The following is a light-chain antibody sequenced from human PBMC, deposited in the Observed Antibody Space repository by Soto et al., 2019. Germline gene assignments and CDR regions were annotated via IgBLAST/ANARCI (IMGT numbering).Light chain of an antibody. CDR3: QSYDSSLRHYV. Sequence: QSVLTQPPSVSGDPGQRVTISCTGTSSNIGAGFDVHWYQQFPGTAPKLLIYDNSNRPSGVPDRFSGSRSGTSASLAITGLQAEDEADYYCQSYDSSLRHYVFGTGTKVTVL. J-gene: IGLJ1*01. CDR1: SSNIGAGFD. V-gene: IGLV1-40*01. CDR2: DNS.